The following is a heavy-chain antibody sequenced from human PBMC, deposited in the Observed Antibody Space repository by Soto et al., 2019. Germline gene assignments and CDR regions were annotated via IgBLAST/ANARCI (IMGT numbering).Heavy chain of an antibody. CDR2: INWNSDKA. CDR1: GFNLGNYA. V-gene: IGHV3-9*01. D-gene: IGHD6-25*01. Sequence: EVQLVESGGGLVQPGRSLRLSCAVSGFNLGNYAMHWVRQAPGKGLEWVAGINWNSDKAGYAGSVKGRFTISRDNAKSSVYLQTNGLTTEDTARYYCAKDKGGTPYYFDSWGQGILVTVSS. CDR3: AKDKGGTPYYFDS. J-gene: IGHJ4*02.